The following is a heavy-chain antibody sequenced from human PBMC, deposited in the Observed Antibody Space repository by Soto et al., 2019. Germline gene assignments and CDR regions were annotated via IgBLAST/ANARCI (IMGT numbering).Heavy chain of an antibody. J-gene: IGHJ4*02. Sequence: QVQLVESGGGVVQPGRSLRLSCAASGFTFSSYGMHWVRQAPGKGLEWVAVISYDGSNKYYADSVKGRFTISRDNSKNTLYLQMNSLRAEDTAVYYCAKDGLGDYGDSTPLDYWGQGTLVTVSS. CDR1: GFTFSSYG. V-gene: IGHV3-30*18. CDR2: ISYDGSNK. CDR3: AKDGLGDYGDSTPLDY. D-gene: IGHD4-17*01.